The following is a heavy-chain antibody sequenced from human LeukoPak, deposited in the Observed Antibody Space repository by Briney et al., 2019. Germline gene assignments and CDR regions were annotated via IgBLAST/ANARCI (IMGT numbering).Heavy chain of an antibody. CDR1: GFTFSRYA. J-gene: IGHJ4*02. D-gene: IGHD6-13*01. Sequence: GGSLRLSCAASGFTFSRYAMSWVGQAPGKGREWVSAISGSGGSTYYADSVKGRFTISRDNSKNTLYLQMNSLRAEDTAVYYCAKDTIAAAGTAVGDFDYWGQGTLVTVSS. CDR3: AKDTIAAAGTAVGDFDY. CDR2: ISGSGGST. V-gene: IGHV3-23*01.